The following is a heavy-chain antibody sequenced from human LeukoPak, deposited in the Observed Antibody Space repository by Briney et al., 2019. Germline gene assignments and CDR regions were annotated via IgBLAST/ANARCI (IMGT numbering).Heavy chain of an antibody. J-gene: IGHJ3*02. CDR3: ARPQFYGSSADAFDI. CDR2: IYPGDSDT. CDR1: GYSFTNYW. Sequence: GESLKISCKGSGYSFTNYWIGWVRQMPGKGLEWMGIIYPGDSDTKYSPSFQGQVTISADKSISTAYLQWSSLKASDTAIYYCARPQFYGSSADAFDIWGQGTMVTVSS. D-gene: IGHD3-10*01. V-gene: IGHV5-51*01.